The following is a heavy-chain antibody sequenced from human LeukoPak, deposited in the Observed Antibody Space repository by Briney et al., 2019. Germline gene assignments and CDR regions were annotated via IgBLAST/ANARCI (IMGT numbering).Heavy chain of an antibody. Sequence: SQTLSLTCAVSGGSISSGGYSWSWIRQPPGKGLEWIGYIYHSGSTYYNPSLKSRVTISVDRSKNQFSLKLSSVTAADTAVYYCAREAPDYYDSSEGDYYYYYMDVWGKGTTVTVSS. V-gene: IGHV4-30-2*01. CDR1: GGSISSGGYS. J-gene: IGHJ6*03. CDR3: AREAPDYYDSSEGDYYYYYMDV. CDR2: IYHSGST. D-gene: IGHD3-22*01.